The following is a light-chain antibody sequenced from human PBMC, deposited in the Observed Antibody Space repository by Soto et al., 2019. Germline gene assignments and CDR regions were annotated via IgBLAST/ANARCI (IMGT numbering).Light chain of an antibody. CDR1: QGLSSD. J-gene: IGKJ5*01. CDR3: QQLNSYPIT. CDR2: AAS. Sequence: DIQLTQSPSFLSASVGDRVTITCRASQGLSSDLAWYQQKPGKAPKLLIYAASTLQSGVPSRFSGSGSGTEFTLTISSLQPEDFATYYCQQLNSYPITFGQVTRVEIK. V-gene: IGKV1-9*01.